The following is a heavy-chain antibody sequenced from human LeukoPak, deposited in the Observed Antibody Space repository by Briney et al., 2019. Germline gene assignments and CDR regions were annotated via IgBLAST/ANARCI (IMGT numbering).Heavy chain of an antibody. CDR1: GYTFTGYY. Sequence: GASVKVSCKASGYTFTGYYIHWVRQAPGQGLEWMGRINSNSGGTNYAQKFQGRVTMTRGTSISTAYMELSRLTSDDTAVYYCAREEADCTSCYALDYWGQGTLITVSS. J-gene: IGHJ4*02. CDR2: INSNSGGT. CDR3: AREEADCTSCYALDY. D-gene: IGHD2-2*01. V-gene: IGHV1-2*06.